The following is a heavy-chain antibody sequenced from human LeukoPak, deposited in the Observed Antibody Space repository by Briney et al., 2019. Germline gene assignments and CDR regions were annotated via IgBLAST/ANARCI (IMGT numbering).Heavy chain of an antibody. D-gene: IGHD5-24*01. Sequence: PGESLKISCKGSGYSFTNYWIGWARQMPGKGLEWMGIVYPGDSDTRYGPSFQGQVTISADKSITTAYLQWDSLKASDSAKYYCARRGEMAAIDYWGQGTLVTVSS. V-gene: IGHV5-51*01. CDR3: ARRGEMAAIDY. CDR2: VYPGDSDT. CDR1: GYSFTNYW. J-gene: IGHJ4*02.